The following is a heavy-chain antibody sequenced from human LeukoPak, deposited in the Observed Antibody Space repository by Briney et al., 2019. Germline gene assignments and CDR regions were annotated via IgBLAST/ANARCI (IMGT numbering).Heavy chain of an antibody. Sequence: ASVKVSFKASGYDFTSVGITWVRRAPGQGLEWMGWISPYNGNTRYAQKFQGRVAMTTDTSTTTAYMELRGQGFNDTAVYYCARAGPGSGWYFDYWGQGTLVTVSS. D-gene: IGHD6-19*01. CDR1: GYDFTSVG. J-gene: IGHJ4*02. CDR3: ARAGPGSGWYFDY. CDR2: ISPYNGNT. V-gene: IGHV1-18*01.